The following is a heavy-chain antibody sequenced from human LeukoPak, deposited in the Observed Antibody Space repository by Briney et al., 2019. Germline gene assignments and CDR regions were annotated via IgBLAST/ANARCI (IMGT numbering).Heavy chain of an antibody. CDR2: ISVHNGNT. CDR1: GYTFTSYG. J-gene: IGHJ5*02. D-gene: IGHD3-3*01. CDR3: ARQSRFKVDFWSGYYTP. Sequence: ASVKVSCKASGYTFTSYGISWVRQAPGQGLEWMGWISVHNGNTNYAQKLQGRVTMTTDTSTSTAYMELRSLRSDDTAVYYCARQSRFKVDFWSGYYTPWGQGTLVTVSS. V-gene: IGHV1-18*01.